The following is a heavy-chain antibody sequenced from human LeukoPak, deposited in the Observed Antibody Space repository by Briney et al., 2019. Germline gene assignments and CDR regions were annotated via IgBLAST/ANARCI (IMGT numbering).Heavy chain of an antibody. V-gene: IGHV3-23*01. Sequence: GGSLRLSCAASGFTFSIYAMSWVRQAPREGRGWVSAISGSGGSTYYADSVKARFTISRDNSKNTLYLQMNSLRAEDTAVYYCAKGYDFWSAHAMVVWGQGTTVTVSS. J-gene: IGHJ6*02. CDR2: ISGSGGST. D-gene: IGHD3-3*01. CDR3: AKGYDFWSAHAMVV. CDR1: GFTFSIYA.